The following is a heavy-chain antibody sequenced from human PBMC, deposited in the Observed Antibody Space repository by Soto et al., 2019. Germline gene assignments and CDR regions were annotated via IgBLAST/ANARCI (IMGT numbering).Heavy chain of an antibody. Sequence: SVKVSCKASGGTFSSYAISWVRQAPGQGLEWMGGIIPIFGTANYAQKFQGRVTITADESTSTAYMELSSLRSEDTAVYYCARERIVATIDYYYYGMDVWGQGTTVTVSS. CDR1: GGTFSSYA. J-gene: IGHJ6*02. CDR3: ARERIVATIDYYYYGMDV. D-gene: IGHD5-12*01. CDR2: IIPIFGTA. V-gene: IGHV1-69*13.